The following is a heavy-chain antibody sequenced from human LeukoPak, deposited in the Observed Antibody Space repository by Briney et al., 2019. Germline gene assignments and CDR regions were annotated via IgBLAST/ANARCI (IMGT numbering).Heavy chain of an antibody. Sequence: GGSLRLSCAASGFTFSSYWMSWVRQAPGKGLEWVANIKQDGSEKYYVDSVKGRFTISRDNAKNTVYLQMNSLRAEDTAIYYCAGALSSSGWYDYWGQGTVVTVSS. V-gene: IGHV3-7*01. J-gene: IGHJ4*02. CDR1: GFTFSSYW. CDR2: IKQDGSEK. CDR3: AGALSSSGWYDY. D-gene: IGHD6-19*01.